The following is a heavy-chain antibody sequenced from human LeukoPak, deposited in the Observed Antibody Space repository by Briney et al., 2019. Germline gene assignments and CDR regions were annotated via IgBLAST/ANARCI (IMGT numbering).Heavy chain of an antibody. D-gene: IGHD4-17*01. CDR3: ARRGLSDFYYYYMDV. J-gene: IGHJ6*03. CDR2: ISAYNGNT. Sequence: ASVKVSCKASGCTFNQYGITWARQAPGQELEWMGWISAYNGNTNYAQKLQGRVIMTTDTSTSTAYMELRSLRSDDTAVYYCARRGLSDFYYYYMDVWGKGTTVTVSS. CDR1: GCTFNQYG. V-gene: IGHV1-18*01.